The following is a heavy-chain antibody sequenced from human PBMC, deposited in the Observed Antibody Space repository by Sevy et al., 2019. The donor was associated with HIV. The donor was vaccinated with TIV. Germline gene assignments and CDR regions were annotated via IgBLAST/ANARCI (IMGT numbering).Heavy chain of an antibody. J-gene: IGHJ3*01. V-gene: IGHV3-49*03. CDR3: SREGSEGTVAQPDAFDF. CDR2: IRSKTYGGTT. Sequence: GGSLRLSCTASGFTFGDYAMSWFRQAPGKGLEWVGFIRSKTYGGTTEYAGSVKGRFTISRDDSKSMAYLQMNSLKTEDTAVYYCSREGSEGTVAQPDAFDFWGQGTMVTVSS. D-gene: IGHD6-19*01. CDR1: GFTFGDYA.